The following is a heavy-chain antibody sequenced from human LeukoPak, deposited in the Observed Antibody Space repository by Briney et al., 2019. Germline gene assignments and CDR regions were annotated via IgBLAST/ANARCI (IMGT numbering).Heavy chain of an antibody. CDR3: ARRDYYGSGSYWGAFDY. CDR1: GCSFTSYW. D-gene: IGHD3-10*01. V-gene: IGHV5-51*01. J-gene: IGHJ4*02. CDR2: VYPGDSDSDT. Sequence: GESLKISCKGSGCSFTSYWIGWVRQMPGKGLEWMGVVYPGDSDSDTKYSPSFQGQVTISADKSISTAYQQWSSLKASDTAIYYCARRDYYGSGSYWGAFDYWGQGTLVTVSS.